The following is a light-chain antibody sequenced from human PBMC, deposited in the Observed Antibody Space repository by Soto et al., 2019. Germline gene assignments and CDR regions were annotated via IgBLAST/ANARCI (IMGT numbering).Light chain of an antibody. CDR3: CSYAGSHVV. V-gene: IGLV2-23*02. CDR1: SSDVGSYNL. CDR2: EVS. Sequence: QSALTQPASVSGSPGQSITISCTGTSSDVGSYNLVSWYQQHPGKAPKLMIYEVSKRPSGVSNRFSGSKSGNTASLTISGLQDEDEADYYCCSYAGSHVVFGGGTQLTVL. J-gene: IGLJ2*01.